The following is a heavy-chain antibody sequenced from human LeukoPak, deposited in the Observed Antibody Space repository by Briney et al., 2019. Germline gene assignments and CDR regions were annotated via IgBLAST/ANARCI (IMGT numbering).Heavy chain of an antibody. D-gene: IGHD2/OR15-2a*01. V-gene: IGHV3-15*01. CDR2: IKSKTDGGTT. CDR1: GFTFSSHA. CDR3: TTDLILPFDP. Sequence: GGSLRLSCEASGFTFSSHAMSWVRQAPGKGREWVGRIKSKTDGGTTDYAAPVKGRFTISRDDSKNTLYLQMNSLKTEDTAVYYCTTDLILPFDPWGQGTLVTVSS. J-gene: IGHJ5*02.